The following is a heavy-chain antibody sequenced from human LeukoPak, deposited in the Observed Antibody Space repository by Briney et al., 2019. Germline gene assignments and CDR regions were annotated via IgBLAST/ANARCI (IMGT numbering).Heavy chain of an antibody. J-gene: IGHJ5*02. CDR3: ARARKLLWFRELGPNWFDP. Sequence: ASVKVSCKASGYTFTGYYMHWVRQAPGQGLEWMGWIYPNSGGTNYAQKFQGRVTMTRDTSISTAYMELSRLRSDDTAVYYCARARKLLWFRELGPNWFDPWGQGTLVTVSS. V-gene: IGHV1-2*02. CDR2: IYPNSGGT. CDR1: GYTFTGYY. D-gene: IGHD3-10*01.